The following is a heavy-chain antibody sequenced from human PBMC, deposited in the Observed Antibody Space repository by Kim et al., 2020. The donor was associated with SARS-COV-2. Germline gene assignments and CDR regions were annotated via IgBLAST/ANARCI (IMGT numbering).Heavy chain of an antibody. D-gene: IGHD4-4*01. CDR3: ARDRYSNYEMKYYGMDV. Sequence: SVKVSCKASGGTFSSYAISWVRQAPGQGLEWMGGIIPIFGTANYAQKFQGRVTITADESTSTAYMELSSLRSEDTAVYYCARDRYSNYEMKYYGMDVWGQGTTVTVSS. CDR2: IIPIFGTA. CDR1: GGTFSSYA. J-gene: IGHJ6*02. V-gene: IGHV1-69*13.